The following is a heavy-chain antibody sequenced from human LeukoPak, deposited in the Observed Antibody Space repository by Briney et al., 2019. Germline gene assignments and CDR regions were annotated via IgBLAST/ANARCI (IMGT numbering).Heavy chain of an antibody. Sequence: PSETLSPTCTVSGYSISSGYYWGWIRQPPGRGLEWIGSMNQSGTTYYNPSLKSRVTMSVDTSKNQFSLKLTSLTAAATAVYYCARDIDTSGWYGPSWFDPWGQGALVTVSS. CDR3: ARDIDTSGWYGPSWFDP. J-gene: IGHJ5*02. V-gene: IGHV4-38-2*02. CDR1: GYSISSGYY. CDR2: MNQSGTT. D-gene: IGHD6-19*01.